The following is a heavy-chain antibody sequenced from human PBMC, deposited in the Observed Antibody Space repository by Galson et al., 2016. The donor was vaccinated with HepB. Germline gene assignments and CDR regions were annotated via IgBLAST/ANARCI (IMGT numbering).Heavy chain of an antibody. CDR3: ARRHEYCPPVGCSVDY. V-gene: IGHV3-30*03. Sequence: SLRLSCAASGFTFSNYGMHWVRQAPGKGLEWVAAESMDGRRKFYQDSAKGRFTISRDNSNSMLFLQMSSLRADDTAVYYCARRHEYCPPVGCSVDYWGQGTLVSVSS. D-gene: IGHD2/OR15-2a*01. J-gene: IGHJ4*02. CDR2: ESMDGRRK. CDR1: GFTFSNYG.